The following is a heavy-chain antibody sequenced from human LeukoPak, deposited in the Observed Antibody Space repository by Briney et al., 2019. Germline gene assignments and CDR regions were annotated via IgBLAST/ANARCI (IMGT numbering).Heavy chain of an antibody. Sequence: GGSLRLSCAASGFTFSSYSMNWVRQAPGKGLEWVSYITSRSTTIYYADSVKGRFTISRDNAKNSLYLQINSLRAEDTAVYYCARDLDTYYGMDVWGQGTTVTVSS. CDR1: GFTFSSYS. CDR3: ARDLDTYYGMDV. V-gene: IGHV3-48*01. D-gene: IGHD5-18*01. CDR2: ITSRSTTI. J-gene: IGHJ6*02.